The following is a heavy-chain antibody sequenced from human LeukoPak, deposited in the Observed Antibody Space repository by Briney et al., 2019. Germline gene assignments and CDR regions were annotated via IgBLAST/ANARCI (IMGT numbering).Heavy chain of an antibody. V-gene: IGHV3-7*01. J-gene: IGHJ4*02. CDR3: ARVNQEVFWSGYYTDY. Sequence: GGSLRLSCAASGFTFSSYWMSWVRQAPGKGLEWVANIKQDGSEKYYVDSVKGRFTVSRGNAKNSLYLQMNSLRAEDTAVYYCARVNQEVFWSGYYTDYWGQGTLVTVSS. D-gene: IGHD3-3*01. CDR2: IKQDGSEK. CDR1: GFTFSSYW.